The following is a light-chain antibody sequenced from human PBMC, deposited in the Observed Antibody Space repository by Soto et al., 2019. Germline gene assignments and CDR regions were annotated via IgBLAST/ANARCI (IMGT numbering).Light chain of an antibody. V-gene: IGKV1-5*03. J-gene: IGKJ1*01. CDR2: KAS. CDR3: QHQT. CDR1: QSISSW. Sequence: DIQMTQSPSTLSASVGDRVTITCRASQSISSWLAWYQQKPGKAPKLLIYKASSLESGVPSRFSGSGSGTEFTLTISSLQPDDVATYYCQHQTFGQGTKVDIK.